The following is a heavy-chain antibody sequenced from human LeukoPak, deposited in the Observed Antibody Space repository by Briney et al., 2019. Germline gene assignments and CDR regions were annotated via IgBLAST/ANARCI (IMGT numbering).Heavy chain of an antibody. J-gene: IGHJ5*02. D-gene: IGHD3-10*01. V-gene: IGHV4-59*01. CDR1: GGSISTYY. Sequence: SETLSLTCSVSGGSISTYYWSWIRQPPGKGLEWIGYIYYSGSTNYNPSLKSRVTISVDTSKNQFSLKLSSVTAADTAVYYCARDASYYYGSGSYYKEGPGLDWFDPWGQGTLVTVSS. CDR2: IYYSGST. CDR3: ARDASYYYGSGSYYKEGPGLDWFDP.